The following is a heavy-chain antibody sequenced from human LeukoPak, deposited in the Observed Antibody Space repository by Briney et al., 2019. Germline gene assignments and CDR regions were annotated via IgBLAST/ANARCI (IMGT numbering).Heavy chain of an antibody. CDR3: ARGPPDGWEVYFDN. CDR1: GFSFGAYA. D-gene: IGHD1-26*01. Sequence: AGGSLRLSCAASGFSFGAYALHWVRQSPGKGLEWVSLISYDGSRQWYADSVKGRFTISRENSKNTLYLQMNSLRIEDTAMYYCARGPPDGWEVYFDNWGQGTQVIVSS. J-gene: IGHJ4*02. V-gene: IGHV3-30-3*01. CDR2: ISYDGSRQ.